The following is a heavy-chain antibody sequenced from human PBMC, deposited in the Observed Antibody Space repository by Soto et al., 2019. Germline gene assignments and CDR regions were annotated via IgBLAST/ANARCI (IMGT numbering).Heavy chain of an antibody. CDR2: INVYNGNT. D-gene: IGHD3-22*01. CDR3: ARDGPAYYYDSSPVDY. Sequence: ASVKVSCKASGYTFTNYGISWVRQAPGQGLEWMGWINVYNGNTKYAQKVQGRVTMTTDTSTSTAYMELRSLRSDDTAVYYCARDGPAYYYDSSPVDYWGQGTLVTVSS. J-gene: IGHJ4*02. CDR1: GYTFTNYG. V-gene: IGHV1-18*01.